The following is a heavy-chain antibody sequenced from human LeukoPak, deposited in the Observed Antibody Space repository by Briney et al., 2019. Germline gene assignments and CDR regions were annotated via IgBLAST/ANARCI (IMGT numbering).Heavy chain of an antibody. V-gene: IGHV4-34*01. J-gene: IGHJ5*02. CDR1: GGSFSGYY. CDR3: AKSPQGYCSSTSCRWYNWFDP. D-gene: IGHD2-2*01. CDR2: INHSGST. Sequence: SETLSLTCAVYGGSFSGYYWSWIRQSPGKGLEWIGEINHSGSTNYNPSLKSRVTISVDTSKNQFSLKLSSVTAADTAVYYCAKSPQGYCSSTSCRWYNWFDPWGQGTLVTVSS.